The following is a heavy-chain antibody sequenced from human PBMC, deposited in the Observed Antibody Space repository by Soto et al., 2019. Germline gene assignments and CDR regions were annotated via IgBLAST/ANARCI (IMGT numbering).Heavy chain of an antibody. V-gene: IGHV1-69*08. J-gene: IGHJ4*02. Sequence: QVQLVQSGAEVQKPGSPVKVSCKASGGTFSSYTITWVRQAPGQGLEWLGRIIPIFGVTNYAQKFQDRVTITADRSTTTAYMELSRLRSEDTAVYYCVRDWESTTQTWGFGDSWGQGTLVTVSS. CDR2: IIPIFGVT. D-gene: IGHD1-1*01. CDR1: GGTFSSYT. CDR3: VRDWESTTQTWGFGDS.